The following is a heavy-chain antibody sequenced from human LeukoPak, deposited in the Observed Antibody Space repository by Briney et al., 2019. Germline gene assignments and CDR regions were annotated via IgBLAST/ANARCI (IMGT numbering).Heavy chain of an antibody. J-gene: IGHJ5*02. CDR1: GGSIRSGSYY. CDR2: VYTSGST. V-gene: IGHV4-61*02. CDR3: ARGQYYSGSGSLNWFDP. Sequence: PSETLSLTCIVSGGSIRSGSYYWSWIRQPAGKGLEWIGRVYTSGSTSYNPSLQSRLTISIDTSKNLFSLKMTSVTAADTAVYYCARGQYYSGSGSLNWFDPWGQGTLVTVSS. D-gene: IGHD3-10*01.